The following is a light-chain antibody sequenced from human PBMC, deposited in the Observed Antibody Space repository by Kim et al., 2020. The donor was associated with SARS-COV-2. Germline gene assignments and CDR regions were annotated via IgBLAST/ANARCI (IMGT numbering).Light chain of an antibody. CDR2: WVS. V-gene: IGKV4-1*01. CDR1: QSLLHRSNNKNY. Sequence: RATINCKSSQSLLHRSNNKNYLAWYQQKPGQPPKVLIYWVSTRESGVPDLFSGRGSGADFTLTISSLQAADVAIYYCQQYYDTPYTFGQGTKLEI. J-gene: IGKJ2*01. CDR3: QQYYDTPYT.